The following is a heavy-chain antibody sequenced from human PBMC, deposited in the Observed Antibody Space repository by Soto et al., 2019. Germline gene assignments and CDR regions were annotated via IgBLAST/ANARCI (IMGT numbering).Heavy chain of an antibody. CDR1: GFMLGDYA. V-gene: IGHV3-9*01. Sequence: SLRLSCTASGFMLGDYAMHWVRQAPGKGLEWVSGISWNSGSIGYADSVKGRFTISRDNAKNSLYLQMNSLRAEDTALYYCAKDRYSSSWNCFDPWGQG. CDR2: ISWNSGSI. CDR3: AKDRYSSSWNCFDP. J-gene: IGHJ5*02. D-gene: IGHD6-13*01.